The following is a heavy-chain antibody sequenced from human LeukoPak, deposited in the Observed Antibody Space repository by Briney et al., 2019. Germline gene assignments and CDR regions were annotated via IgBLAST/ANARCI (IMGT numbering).Heavy chain of an antibody. D-gene: IGHD2-2*01. J-gene: IGHJ6*03. V-gene: IGHV1-18*01. CDR2: IGAYNGNT. Sequence: ASVKVSCKASGYTFTSYGISWVRQAPGQGLEWMGWIGAYNGNTNYAQKFQGRVTITTDESTSTAYMELSSLRSEDTAVYYCARGDIVVVPAAKTYYYYMDVWGKGTTVTVSS. CDR1: GYTFTSYG. CDR3: ARGDIVVVPAAKTYYYYMDV.